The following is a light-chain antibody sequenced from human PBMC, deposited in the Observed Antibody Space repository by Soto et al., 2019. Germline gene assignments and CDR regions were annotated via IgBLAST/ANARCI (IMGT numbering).Light chain of an antibody. CDR3: SSYTSSSTYV. CDR2: EVS. J-gene: IGLJ1*01. V-gene: IGLV2-14*01. Sequence: QSVLTQPASVSGSPGQSITIPCTGTSSDVGCYNYVSWYQQHPGKAPKLMIYEVSNRPSGVSNRFSGSKSGNTASLTISGLQAEDEADYYCSSYTSSSTYVFGTGTKVTVL. CDR1: SSDVGCYNY.